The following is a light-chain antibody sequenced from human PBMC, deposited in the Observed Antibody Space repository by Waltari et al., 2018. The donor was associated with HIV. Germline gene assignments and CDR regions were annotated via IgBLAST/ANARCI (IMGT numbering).Light chain of an antibody. CDR3: CSDAGTYTYVL. Sequence: QSALTQPRSVSGSPGQSVTISCTGTSSDVGGYDSVSWYLQDPGKVPKLIIYEVIKRPSGAHDRFSGSKCGNPASLTISWLQTEDEAHYFCCSDAGTYTYVLFGGWTMLTGL. J-gene: IGLJ3*02. CDR1: SSDVGGYDS. V-gene: IGLV2-11*01. CDR2: EVI.